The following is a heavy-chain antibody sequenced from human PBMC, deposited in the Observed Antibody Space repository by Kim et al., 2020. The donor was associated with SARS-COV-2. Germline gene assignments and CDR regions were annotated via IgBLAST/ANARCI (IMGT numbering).Heavy chain of an antibody. CDR2: ISSSSSTI. Sequence: GGSLRLSCAASGFTFSSYSMNWVRQAPGKGLEWVSYISSSSSTIYYADSVKGRFTISRDNAKNSLYLQMNSLRAEDTAVYYCARDLGGYFVYWGQGTLVTVSS. D-gene: IGHD3-10*01. J-gene: IGHJ4*02. V-gene: IGHV3-48*01. CDR1: GFTFSSYS. CDR3: ARDLGGYFVY.